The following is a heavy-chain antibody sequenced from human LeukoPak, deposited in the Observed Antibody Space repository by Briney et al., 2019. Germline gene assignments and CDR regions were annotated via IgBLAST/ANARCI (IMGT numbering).Heavy chain of an antibody. Sequence: PSETLPLTCAVYGGSFSGYYWSWIRQPPGKGLEWIGEINHSGSTNYNPSLKSRVTISVDTSKNQFSLKLSSVTAADTAVYYCARVADYDILTGYDYWGQGTLVTVSS. CDR2: INHSGST. CDR1: GGSFSGYY. J-gene: IGHJ4*02. V-gene: IGHV4-34*01. CDR3: ARVADYDILTGYDY. D-gene: IGHD3-9*01.